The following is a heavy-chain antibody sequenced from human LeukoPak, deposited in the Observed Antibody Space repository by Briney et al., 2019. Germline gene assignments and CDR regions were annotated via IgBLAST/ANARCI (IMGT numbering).Heavy chain of an antibody. D-gene: IGHD3-3*01. V-gene: IGHV3-30*04. CDR3: ARGFSLHDFWGFDY. J-gene: IGHJ4*02. Sequence: SGRSLRLSCAASGFTFSSYAMHWVRQAPGKGLELVAVISYDGSNKYYADSVKGRFTISRDNSKNTLYLQMNSLRAEDTAVYYCARGFSLHDFWGFDYWGQGTLVTVSS. CDR2: ISYDGSNK. CDR1: GFTFSSYA.